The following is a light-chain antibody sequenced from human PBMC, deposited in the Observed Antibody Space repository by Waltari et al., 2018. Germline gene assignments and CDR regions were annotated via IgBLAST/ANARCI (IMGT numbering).Light chain of an antibody. V-gene: IGLV2-14*03. J-gene: IGLJ2*01. CDR2: DVS. CDR1: SSDIGGYNY. CDR3: SSYSSSSTLV. Sequence: QSALTQPASVSGSPGQSITIHCTGTSSDIGGYNYVSWYQQHPDKAPKRMIYDVSNRPSGVSNRFSGSKSGNTASLTISGLQAEDEADYYCSSYSSSSTLVFGGGTKLTVL.